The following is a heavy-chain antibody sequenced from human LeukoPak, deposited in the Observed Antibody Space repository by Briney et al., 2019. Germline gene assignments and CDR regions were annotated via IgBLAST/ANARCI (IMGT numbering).Heavy chain of an antibody. CDR2: ISSNGGST. D-gene: IGHD1-26*01. J-gene: IGHJ4*02. V-gene: IGHV3-64*01. CDR3: AIGGRYGTPVPFDY. CDR1: GFTFSSYA. Sequence: PGGSLRLSCAASGFTFSSYAMHWVRQAPGKGLEYVSAISSNGGSTYYANSVKGRFTISRDNSKNTLYLQMGSLRAEDMAVYYCAIGGRYGTPVPFDYWGRGTLVTVSS.